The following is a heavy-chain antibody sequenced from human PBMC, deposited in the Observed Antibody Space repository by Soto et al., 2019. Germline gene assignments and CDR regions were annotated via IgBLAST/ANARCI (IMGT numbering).Heavy chain of an antibody. Sequence: GGSLRLSCSASGFTFSSYWMHWVRQAPGKGLVWVSRINSDGSSTSYADSVKGRFTISRDNAKNTLYLQMNSLRAEDTAVYYCAKPPNYYDSSGYYDYWGQGTLVTVSS. V-gene: IGHV3-74*01. J-gene: IGHJ4*02. CDR2: INSDGSST. CDR3: AKPPNYYDSSGYYDY. CDR1: GFTFSSYW. D-gene: IGHD3-22*01.